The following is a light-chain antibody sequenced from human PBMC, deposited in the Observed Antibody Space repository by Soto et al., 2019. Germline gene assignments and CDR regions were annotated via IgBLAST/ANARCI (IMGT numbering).Light chain of an antibody. CDR2: STN. V-gene: IGLV1-44*01. CDR3: ATWDDTLKAEV. CDR1: RSNIRING. J-gene: IGLJ2*01. Sequence: QSVLTQPPSASGTPGQRVTISCSGSRSNIRINGGDWYQQYPGTAPKLLIYSTNKRSSGVPDRFSGSKSGTSASLAISGLQSEDEADYYCATWDDTLKAEVFGGGTKLTVL.